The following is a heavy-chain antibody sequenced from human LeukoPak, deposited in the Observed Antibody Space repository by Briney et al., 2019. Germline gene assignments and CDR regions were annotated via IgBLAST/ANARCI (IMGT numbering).Heavy chain of an antibody. D-gene: IGHD3-3*01. CDR2: INHSGST. CDR3: ARRGSITIFGVVDYYYMDV. V-gene: IGHV4-34*01. Sequence: PSETLSLTCTVSGGSISSYYWSWIRQPPGKGLEWIGEINHSGSTNYNPSLKSRVTISVDTSKNQFSLKLSSVTAADTAVYYCARRGSITIFGVVDYYYMDVWGKGTTVTVSS. J-gene: IGHJ6*03. CDR1: GGSISSYY.